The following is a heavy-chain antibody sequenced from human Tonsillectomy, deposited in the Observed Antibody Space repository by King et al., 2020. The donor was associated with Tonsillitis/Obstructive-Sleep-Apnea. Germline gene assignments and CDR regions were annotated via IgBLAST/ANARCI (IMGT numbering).Heavy chain of an antibody. D-gene: IGHD2-2*01. CDR3: ARSDSNIVVVPAADGLGAFDI. V-gene: IGHV4-34*01. CDR2: ITHSVST. CDR1: GGSFSGYY. J-gene: IGHJ3*02. Sequence: VQLQQWGAGLLKPSETLSLTCAVYGGSFSGYYWSWIRQPPGKGLEWIGEITHSVSTNYNPSLKSRVTISVDTSKNHFSLKLSSVTAADTAVYYCARSDSNIVVVPAADGLGAFDIWGQGTMVTVSS.